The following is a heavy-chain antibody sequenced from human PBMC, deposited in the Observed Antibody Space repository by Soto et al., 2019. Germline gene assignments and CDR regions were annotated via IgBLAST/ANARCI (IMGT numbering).Heavy chain of an antibody. D-gene: IGHD1-26*01. CDR3: ARDGSKKGGWERKS. Sequence: SETLSLTCTVSGGSISSGDYYWSWIRQPPGKGLEWIGYIYYSGSTYYNPSLKSRVTISVDTSKNQFSLKLSSVTAADTAVYYCARDGSKKGGWERKSWGQGTLVTVS. J-gene: IGHJ5*02. V-gene: IGHV4-30-4*01. CDR2: IYYSGST. CDR1: GGSISSGDYY.